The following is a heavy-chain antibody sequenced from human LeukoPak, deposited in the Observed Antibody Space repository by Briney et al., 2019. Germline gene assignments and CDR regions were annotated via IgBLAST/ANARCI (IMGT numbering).Heavy chain of an antibody. CDR1: GFTFSSYG. D-gene: IGHD6-13*01. Sequence: GGSPRLSCAASGFTFSSYGMHWVRQAPGKGLEWVAVISYDGSNKYYADSVKGRFTISRDNSKNTLYLQMNSLRAEDTAVYYCARDTIVQQLELGYWGQGTLVTVSS. CDR2: ISYDGSNK. V-gene: IGHV3-30*19. CDR3: ARDTIVQQLELGY. J-gene: IGHJ4*02.